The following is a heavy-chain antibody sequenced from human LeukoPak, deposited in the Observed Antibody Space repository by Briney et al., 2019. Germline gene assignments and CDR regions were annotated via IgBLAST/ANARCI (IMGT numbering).Heavy chain of an antibody. CDR1: GYTFTSYG. D-gene: IGHD3-10*01. V-gene: IGHV1-18*01. CDR3: ARDMVRGVIYASSGY. CDR2: ISAYNGNT. Sequence: GASVKVSCKASGYTFTSYGISWVRQAPGQGLEWMGWISAYNGNTNYAQKLQGRVTMTTDTSTSTAYMELRSLRSDDTAVYYCARDMVRGVIYASSGYWGQGTLVTVSS. J-gene: IGHJ4*02.